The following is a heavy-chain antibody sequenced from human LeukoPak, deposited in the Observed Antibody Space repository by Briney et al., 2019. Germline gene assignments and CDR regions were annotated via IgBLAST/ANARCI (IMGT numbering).Heavy chain of an antibody. J-gene: IGHJ2*01. V-gene: IGHV1-46*01. CDR3: ARLDSSATKDWYFDL. Sequence: ASVKVSCKASGGTFTSYYMHWVRQAPGQGLEWMGIINPSGGNTRYAQKFQGRVTMTRDTSTSTVYMEVSSLRSEDTAVYYCARLDSSATKDWYFDLWGRGTLVTVSS. CDR2: INPSGGNT. CDR1: GGTFTSYY. D-gene: IGHD3-22*01.